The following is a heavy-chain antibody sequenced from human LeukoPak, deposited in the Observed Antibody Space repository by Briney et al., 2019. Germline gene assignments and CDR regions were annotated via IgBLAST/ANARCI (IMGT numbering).Heavy chain of an antibody. V-gene: IGHV4-31*03. CDR2: IYYSGST. J-gene: IGHJ4*02. D-gene: IGHD3-3*01. CDR3: ARASQDYDFWSGYYTGPGSYFDY. Sequence: SQTLSLTCIVSGGSISSGGYYWSWIRQHPGKGLEWIGYIYYSGSTYYNPSLKSRVTISVDTSKNQFSLKLSSVTAADTAVYYCARASQDYDFWSGYYTGPGSYFDYWGQGTLVTVSS. CDR1: GGSISSGGYY.